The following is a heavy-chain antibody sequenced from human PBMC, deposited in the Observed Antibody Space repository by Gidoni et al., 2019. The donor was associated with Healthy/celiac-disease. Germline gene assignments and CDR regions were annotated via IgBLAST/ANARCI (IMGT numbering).Heavy chain of an antibody. V-gene: IGHV4-59*01. Sequence: QVQLQASGPRLVKPSETLSLTCPVSGVPISSYYWSWIRQPPGTGLEWLGYIYYSGSTNYNPSLKSRVSISVDTSKNQFSRKLSSVTAADTAVYYCARAPVGDYGEPGAVDIWGQGTMVTVSS. CDR2: IYYSGST. D-gene: IGHD4-17*01. CDR1: GVPISSYY. CDR3: ARAPVGDYGEPGAVDI. J-gene: IGHJ3*02.